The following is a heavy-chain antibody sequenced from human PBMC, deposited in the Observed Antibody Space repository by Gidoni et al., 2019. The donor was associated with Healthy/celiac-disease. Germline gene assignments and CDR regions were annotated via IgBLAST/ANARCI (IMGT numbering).Heavy chain of an antibody. D-gene: IGHD3-10*01. V-gene: IGHV3-23*01. CDR2: ISGSGGST. J-gene: IGHJ3*02. CDR1: GFTFSSYA. Sequence: EVQLLESGGGLVQPGGSLRLSCAAAGFTFSSYAMSWVRQAPGKGLEWVSAISGSGGSTYYADSVKGRFTISRDNSKNTLYLQMNSLRAEDTAVYYCAKTQGSGSYYAPDAFDIWGQGTMVTVSS. CDR3: AKTQGSGSYYAPDAFDI.